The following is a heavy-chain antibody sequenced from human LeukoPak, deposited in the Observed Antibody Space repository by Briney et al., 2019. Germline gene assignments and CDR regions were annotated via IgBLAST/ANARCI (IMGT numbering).Heavy chain of an antibody. V-gene: IGHV3-21*01. Sequence: GGSLRLSCVASGFTFSSYSMNWVRQAPGKGLEWASSISGSSNYIYYADSVKGRFTISRDNAKNSLYLQMNSLRAEDTAVYYCARDRAAILRHFDYWGQGTLVTVSS. CDR1: GFTFSSYS. D-gene: IGHD3-10*01. J-gene: IGHJ4*02. CDR2: ISGSSNYI. CDR3: ARDRAAILRHFDY.